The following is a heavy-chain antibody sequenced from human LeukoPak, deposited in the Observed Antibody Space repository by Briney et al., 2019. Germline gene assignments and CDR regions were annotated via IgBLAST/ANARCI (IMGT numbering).Heavy chain of an antibody. D-gene: IGHD5-18*01. CDR2: INEDGTSA. V-gene: IGHV3-74*01. CDR1: GFGFSVYW. J-gene: IGHJ4*02. CDR3: ARVPTNSYGFGQ. Sequence: GGSLRLSCAASGFGFSVYWMLWVRQAPGKGLVWVAYINEDGTSASHADSVKSPITISRDNAKNTLYLQMNSPTVKDTAVYSCARVPTNSYGFGQWGQGSLVTVSS.